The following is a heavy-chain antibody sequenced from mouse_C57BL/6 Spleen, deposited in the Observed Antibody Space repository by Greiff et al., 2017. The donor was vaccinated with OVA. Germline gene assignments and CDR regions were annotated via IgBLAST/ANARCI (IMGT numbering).Heavy chain of an antibody. D-gene: IGHD2-2*01. V-gene: IGHV1-26*01. Sequence: EVKLQQSGPELVKPGASVKISCKASGYTFTDYYMNWVKQSHGKSLEWIGDINPNNGGTSYNQKFKGKATLTVDKSSSTAYMELRSLTSEDSAVYYCASRDGYADYWGQGTTLTVSS. CDR1: GYTFTDYY. CDR3: ASRDGYADY. CDR2: INPNNGGT. J-gene: IGHJ2*01.